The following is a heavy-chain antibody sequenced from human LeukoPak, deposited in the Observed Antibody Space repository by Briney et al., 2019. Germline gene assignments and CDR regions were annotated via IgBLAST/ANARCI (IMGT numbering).Heavy chain of an antibody. V-gene: IGHV3-33*01. CDR3: ARDAQRGFDYSNSLEY. J-gene: IGHJ4*01. CDR2: IWSDASNR. Sequence: GGSLRLSCAASGFIFSHYGMHWVRQAPGKGLEWVTVIWSDASNRFYAGSVKGRFTISRDNSQNTLFLQMNSLRAEDTAMYYCARDAQRGFDYSNSLEYWGHGTLVTVSS. D-gene: IGHD4-11*01. CDR1: GFIFSHYG.